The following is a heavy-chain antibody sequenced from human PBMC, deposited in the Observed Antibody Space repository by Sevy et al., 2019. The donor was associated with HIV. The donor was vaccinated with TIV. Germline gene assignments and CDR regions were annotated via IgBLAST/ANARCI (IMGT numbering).Heavy chain of an antibody. CDR1: TGYINNYY. V-gene: IGHV4-59*01. D-gene: IGHD6-19*01. CDR3: VRAEYGYSRGWYSWLDA. CDR2: IYYRGNT. J-gene: IGHJ5*02. Sequence: SETLSLTCTVSTGYINNYYWTWVRQSPGKGLEWIGYIYYRGNTKYNPSLESRVSMSIDTNKEQFSLTLTSVTGADSAIYYCVRAEYGYSRGWYSWLDAWGQGILVTVSS.